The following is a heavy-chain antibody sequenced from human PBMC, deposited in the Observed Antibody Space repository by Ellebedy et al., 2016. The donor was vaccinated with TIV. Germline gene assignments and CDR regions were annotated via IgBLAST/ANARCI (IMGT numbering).Heavy chain of an antibody. V-gene: IGHV3-73*01. CDR2: IRSKAYNYAT. Sequence: GESLKISCAASEFTFSGSAMHWVRQAYGKGLEWVGRIRSKAYNYATAYAASVKGRFTISRDDSKNTAYLQMNSLKTEDTTVYYCVHIVVVTATGYWGQGTLVTVSS. J-gene: IGHJ4*02. CDR3: VHIVVVTATGY. D-gene: IGHD2-21*02. CDR1: EFTFSGSA.